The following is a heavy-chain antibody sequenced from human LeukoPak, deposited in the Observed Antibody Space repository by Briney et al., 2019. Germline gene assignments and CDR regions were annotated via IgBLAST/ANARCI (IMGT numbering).Heavy chain of an antibody. D-gene: IGHD5-18*01. CDR1: GCTFTSHY. Sequence: EASVKVSCKTFGCTFTSHYIHGLRQAPGQGLEWMGIINPSADRTTYAQKFQGRIAVTRDESTSTVYLEVSGLTSEDTAVYFCARENVGYSYKYWGQGTLVTVSS. CDR2: INPSADRT. J-gene: IGHJ4*02. V-gene: IGHV1-46*01. CDR3: ARENVGYSYKY.